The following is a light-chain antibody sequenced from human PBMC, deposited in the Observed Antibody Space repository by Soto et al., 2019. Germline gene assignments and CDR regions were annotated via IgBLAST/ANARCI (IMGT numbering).Light chain of an antibody. J-gene: IGKJ3*01. Sequence: EIVLTQSPATLSLSPGERATLSFRASQSVSTYLAWYQQKPGQALRLLIYDASNRATGVQASFSGSGSGTGFTLTISSLGAEDCAVYYCQQRASWPPVTFGPGTRVDLK. CDR2: DAS. CDR3: QQRASWPPVT. CDR1: QSVSTY. V-gene: IGKV3-11*01.